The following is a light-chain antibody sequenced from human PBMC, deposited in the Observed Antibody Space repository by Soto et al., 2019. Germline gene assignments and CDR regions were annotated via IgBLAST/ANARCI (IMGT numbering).Light chain of an antibody. Sequence: SARTEPASGSGSLGQSITISYTETSSDVGGYNYVSWYQQHPGKAPKFMIYDVSNRPSGVSNRFSGSKSGNTASLTISGLQAEDEADYYCSSYTTSNTRQIVFGTGTKVTVL. CDR2: DVS. V-gene: IGLV2-14*01. J-gene: IGLJ1*01. CDR3: SSYTTSNTRQIV. CDR1: SSDVGGYNY.